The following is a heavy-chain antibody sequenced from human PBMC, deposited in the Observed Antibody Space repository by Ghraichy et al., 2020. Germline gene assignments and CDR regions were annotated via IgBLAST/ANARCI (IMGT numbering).Heavy chain of an antibody. Sequence: GGSLRLSCAASGFTFSSYWMSWVRQAPGKGLEWVANIKQDGSEKYYVDSVKGRFTISRDNAKNSLYLQMNSLRAEDTAVYYCARVPRYYDFWSGPSGAFDIWGQGTMVTVSS. V-gene: IGHV3-7*03. CDR2: IKQDGSEK. CDR3: ARVPRYYDFWSGPSGAFDI. J-gene: IGHJ3*02. D-gene: IGHD3-3*01. CDR1: GFTFSSYW.